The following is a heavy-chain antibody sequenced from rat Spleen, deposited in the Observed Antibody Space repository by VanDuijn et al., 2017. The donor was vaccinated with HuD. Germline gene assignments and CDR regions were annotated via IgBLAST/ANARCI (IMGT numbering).Heavy chain of an antibody. CDR2: ISTSGGTT. CDR3: ARETSYYFDY. CDR1: GFSFSNYD. D-gene: IGHD4-2*01. Sequence: EVQLVESGGGLVQPGRSLKLSCAALGFSFSNYDMAWVRQAPTKGLEWVASISTSGGTTYYRDSVKGRFTISRDNVRDSLYLQMNSLKSEDTATYYCARETSYYFDYWGQGVMVTVSS. V-gene: IGHV5S13*01. J-gene: IGHJ2*01.